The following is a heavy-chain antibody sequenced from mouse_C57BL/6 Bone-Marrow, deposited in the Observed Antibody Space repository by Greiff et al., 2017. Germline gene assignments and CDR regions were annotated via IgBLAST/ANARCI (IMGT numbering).Heavy chain of an antibody. J-gene: IGHJ4*01. D-gene: IGHD1-1*01. V-gene: IGHV10-1*01. Sequence: EVKLVESGGGLVQPKGSLKLSCAASGFSFNTYAMNWVRQAPGKGLEWVARIRSKSNNYATYYADSVKDRFTISRDDSESMLYLQMNNLKTEDTAMYYCVTTTVVATDAMDYWGQVTSVTVSS. CDR1: GFSFNTYA. CDR3: VTTTVVATDAMDY. CDR2: IRSKSNNYAT.